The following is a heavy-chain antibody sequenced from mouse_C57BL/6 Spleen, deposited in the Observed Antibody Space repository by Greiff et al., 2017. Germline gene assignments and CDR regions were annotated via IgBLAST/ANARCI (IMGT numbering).Heavy chain of an antibody. J-gene: IGHJ1*03. Sequence: QVQLQQSGAELARPGASVKLSCKASGYTFTSYGISWVKQRTGQGLEWIGEIYPRSGNTYYNEKFKGKATLTADKSSSTAYMELRSLTSEDSAVYFCARYYGSETEYGYFDVWGTGTTVTVSS. CDR2: IYPRSGNT. D-gene: IGHD1-1*01. V-gene: IGHV1-81*01. CDR1: GYTFTSYG. CDR3: ARYYGSETEYGYFDV.